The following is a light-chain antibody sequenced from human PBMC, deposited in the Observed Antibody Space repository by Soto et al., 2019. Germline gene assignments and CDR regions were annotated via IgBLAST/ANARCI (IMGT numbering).Light chain of an antibody. V-gene: IGKV3-11*01. J-gene: IGKJ4*01. Sequence: EIVLTQSPATVSLSPGERATLSCRASQSVSIYLAWYQQKPGQAPRLLIYDASNRASDIPARFSGRGSETDFTLTISSLEPEDFAIYYCQQRSNWPLTFGGGTKVDIK. CDR1: QSVSIY. CDR2: DAS. CDR3: QQRSNWPLT.